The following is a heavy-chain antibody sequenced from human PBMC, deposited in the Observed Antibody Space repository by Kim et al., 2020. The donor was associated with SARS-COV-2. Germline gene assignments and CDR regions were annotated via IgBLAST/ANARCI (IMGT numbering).Heavy chain of an antibody. CDR2: MNPNSGNT. V-gene: IGHV1-8*01. CDR1: GYTFTSYD. J-gene: IGHJ6*02. Sequence: ASVKVSCKASGYTFTSYDINWVRQATGQGLEWMGWMNPNSGNTGYAQKFQGRVTMTRNTSISTAYMELSSLRSEDTAVYYCARVPQDSSSWFYYYYYYGMDVWGQGTTVTVSS. CDR3: ARVPQDSSSWFYYYYYYGMDV. D-gene: IGHD6-13*01.